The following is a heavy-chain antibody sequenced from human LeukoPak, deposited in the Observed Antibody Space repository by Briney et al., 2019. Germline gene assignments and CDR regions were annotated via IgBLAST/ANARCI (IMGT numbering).Heavy chain of an antibody. V-gene: IGHV4-61*02. D-gene: IGHD1-26*01. CDR3: ARDRRVGRAFDI. Sequence: SETLSLTCTVSGYSISSGYYWVWIRQPAGKGLEWIGRIYTSGSTNYNPSLKSRVTISVDTSKNQFSLKLSSVTAADTAVYYCARDRRVGRAFDIWGQGTMVTVSS. CDR1: GYSISSGYY. J-gene: IGHJ3*02. CDR2: IYTSGST.